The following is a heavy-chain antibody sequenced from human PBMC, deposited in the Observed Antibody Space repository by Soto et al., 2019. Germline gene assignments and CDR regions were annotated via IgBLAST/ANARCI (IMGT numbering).Heavy chain of an antibody. CDR3: ARNPANTGYFEY. V-gene: IGHV1-8*01. J-gene: IGHJ4*02. CDR1: GYTFTSYD. D-gene: IGHD2-8*02. Sequence: GPSVKVSCKASGYTFTSYDINWVRQAPGQGLEWLGWMNPNTGNTGYAQKFQGRLILTRDTSISTAYMELSSLTSEDTAEYYCARNPANTGYFEYWGQGALVTVSS. CDR2: MNPNTGNT.